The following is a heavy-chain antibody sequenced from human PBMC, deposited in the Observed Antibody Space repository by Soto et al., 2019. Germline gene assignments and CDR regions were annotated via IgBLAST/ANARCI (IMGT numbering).Heavy chain of an antibody. D-gene: IGHD6-6*01. J-gene: IGHJ4*02. CDR1: GGSISSYY. V-gene: IGHV4-59*01. CDR2: IYYSGST. Sequence: SETLSLTCTVSGGSISSYYWSWIRQPPGKGLEWIGYIYYSGSTNYNPSLKSRVTISVDTSKNQFSLKLSSVTAADTAVYYCAREALRSLHFDYWGQGTLVTVS. CDR3: AREALRSLHFDY.